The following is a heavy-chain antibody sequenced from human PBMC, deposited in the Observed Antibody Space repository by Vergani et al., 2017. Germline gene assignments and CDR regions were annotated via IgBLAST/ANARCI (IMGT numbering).Heavy chain of an antibody. CDR2: IYNTGKT. D-gene: IGHD6-13*01. Sequence: QVQLQQWGAGLLKPSETLSLTCAVYGGSFSGYYWGWVRQSPGKAPEWLASIYNTGKTFYNPSLKSRLTISVDRSKNQFSLSLTSVTAADTAVYYCARENTASSWPLDYWGQGTLVTVSS. J-gene: IGHJ4*02. V-gene: IGHV4-34*11. CDR1: GGSFSGYY. CDR3: ARENTASSWPLDY.